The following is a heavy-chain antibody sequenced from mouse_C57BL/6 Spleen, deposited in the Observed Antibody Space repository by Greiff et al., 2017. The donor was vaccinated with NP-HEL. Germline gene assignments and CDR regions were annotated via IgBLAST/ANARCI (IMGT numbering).Heavy chain of an antibody. Sequence: QVQLQQSGPELVKPGASVKISCKASGYAFSSSWMNWVKQRPGKGLEWIGRIYPGDGDTNYNGKFKGKATLTADKSSSTAYMQLSSLTSEESAVYFCARTQVHYYSNDEGFADWGQGTLVTVSA. CDR2: IYPGDGDT. V-gene: IGHV1-82*01. D-gene: IGHD2-5*01. CDR3: ARTQVHYYSNDEGFAD. J-gene: IGHJ3*01. CDR1: GYAFSSSW.